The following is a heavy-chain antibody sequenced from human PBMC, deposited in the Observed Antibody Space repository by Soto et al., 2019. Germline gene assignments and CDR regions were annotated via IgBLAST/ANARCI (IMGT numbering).Heavy chain of an antibody. V-gene: IGHV1-18*01. Sequence: QVQLVQSGAEVKKPGASVTVSCKASGYTFTSYGISWVRQAPGQGLEWMGWISAYNGNTNYAQKYQCRVIMSTDTSTSAAYIELRSLRTDDTAVYYYARAVGEDYWGQGTLVSVSS. CDR1: GYTFTSYG. D-gene: IGHD1-26*01. CDR3: ARAVGEDY. CDR2: ISAYNGNT. J-gene: IGHJ4*02.